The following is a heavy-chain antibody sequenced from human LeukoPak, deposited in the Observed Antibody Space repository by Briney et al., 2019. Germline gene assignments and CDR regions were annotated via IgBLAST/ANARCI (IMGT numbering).Heavy chain of an antibody. J-gene: IGHJ5*02. D-gene: IGHD3-3*01. CDR2: ISRSSSYI. CDR1: GFTFSDYS. CDR3: ARDRDFGVGNWFDP. Sequence: GGSLRLSCAASGFTFSDYSMNWVRQAPGKGLEWVSSISRSSSYIYYADSMKGRFTISRDDAKNSLSLQMNSLRAEDTAVYYCARDRDFGVGNWFDPWGQGVLVTVSA. V-gene: IGHV3-21*01.